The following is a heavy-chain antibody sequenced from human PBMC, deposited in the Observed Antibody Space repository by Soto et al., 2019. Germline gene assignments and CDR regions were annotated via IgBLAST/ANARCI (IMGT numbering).Heavy chain of an antibody. Sequence: QVQLVESGGGVVQPGRSLRLSCAASGFTFSSYGMHWVRQAPGKGLEWVAVISYDGSNKYYADSVKGRFTISRDNSKNTLYLQMNSLRAEDTAVYYCAKDGGGYSGYVLGCGQGTLVTVSS. V-gene: IGHV3-30*18. CDR2: ISYDGSNK. J-gene: IGHJ4*02. CDR1: GFTFSSYG. D-gene: IGHD5-12*01. CDR3: AKDGGGYSGYVLG.